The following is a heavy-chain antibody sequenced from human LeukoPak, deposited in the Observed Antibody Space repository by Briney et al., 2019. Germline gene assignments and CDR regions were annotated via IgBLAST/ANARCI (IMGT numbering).Heavy chain of an antibody. CDR1: GFTFSSYA. J-gene: IGHJ4*02. D-gene: IGHD2-21*02. CDR2: ISYDGSNK. V-gene: IGHV3-30-3*01. CDR3: ASSPAPYCGGDCLGYFDY. Sequence: GGSLRLSCAASGFTFSSYAMPWVRQAPGKGLEWVAVISYDGSNKYYADSVKGRFTISRDNSKNTLYLQMNSLRAEDTAVYYCASSPAPYCGGDCLGYFDYWGQGTLVTVSS.